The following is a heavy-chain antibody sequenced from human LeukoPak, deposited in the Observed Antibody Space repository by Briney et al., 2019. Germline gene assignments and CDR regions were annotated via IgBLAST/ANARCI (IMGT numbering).Heavy chain of an antibody. CDR2: ISGSGGST. D-gene: IGHD3-10*01. J-gene: IGHJ6*03. CDR1: GFTFSSYG. V-gene: IGHV3-23*01. CDR3: AKALWFGELSSGPYYYYYMDV. Sequence: PGGSLRLSCAASGFTFSSYGMSWVRQAPGKGLEWVSAISGSGGSTYYADSVKGRFTISRDNSKNTLYLQMNSLRAEDTAVYYCAKALWFGELSSGPYYYYYMDVWGKGTTVTVSS.